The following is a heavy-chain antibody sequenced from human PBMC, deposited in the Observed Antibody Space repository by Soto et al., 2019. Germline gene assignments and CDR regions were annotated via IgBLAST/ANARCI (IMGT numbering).Heavy chain of an antibody. J-gene: IGHJ6*02. CDR1: GVTFDDYS. Sequence: ALGLSCAASGVTFDDYSFRWVRQAPGKGLEWVSGITWNSDTIGYADSVKGRFTISRDNAKNSLYLQMNSLRAEDTALYYCAKTTATTNYFYGMDVWGQGTTVPVSS. CDR2: ITWNSDTI. D-gene: IGHD4-17*01. CDR3: AKTTATTNYFYGMDV. V-gene: IGHV3-9*01.